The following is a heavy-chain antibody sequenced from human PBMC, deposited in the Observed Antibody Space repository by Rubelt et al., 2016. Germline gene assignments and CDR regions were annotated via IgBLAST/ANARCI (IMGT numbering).Heavy chain of an antibody. V-gene: IGHV4-59*01. CDR3: ARLLSRSWQWDY. CDR1: GGSISSYY. CDR2: ISYSGST. J-gene: IGHJ4*02. Sequence: QVQLQESGPGLVKPSETLSLTCTVSGGSISSYYWSWIRQPPGKGLEWIGYISYSGSTNYNPSLKSRVTISIDTSKTQFSLKLGAWTAADTAVYYWARLLSRSWQWDYWGQGALVTVSS. D-gene: IGHD6-13*01.